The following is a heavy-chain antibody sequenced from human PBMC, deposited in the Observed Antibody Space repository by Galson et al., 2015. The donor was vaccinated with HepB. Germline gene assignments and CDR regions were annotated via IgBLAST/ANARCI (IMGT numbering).Heavy chain of an antibody. CDR2: INPNSGGT. D-gene: IGHD1-26*01. J-gene: IGHJ4*02. V-gene: IGHV1-2*02. CDR1: GYTFTGYY. CDR3: ARDGQQWELRRNFDY. Sequence: SVKVSCKASGYTFTGYYMHWVRQAPGQGLEWMGWINPNSGGTNYAQKLQGRVTMTTDTSTSTAYTELRSLRSDDTAVYYCARDGQQWELRRNFDYWGQGTLVTVSS.